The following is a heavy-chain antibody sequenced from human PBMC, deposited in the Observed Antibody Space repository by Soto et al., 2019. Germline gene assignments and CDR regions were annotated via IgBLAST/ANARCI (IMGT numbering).Heavy chain of an antibody. V-gene: IGHV4-30-4*01. CDR2: IYNSGNT. Sequence: PSETLSLTCSVSGASIRAHEYYWSWIRQPPGRGLEWIGYIYNSGNTDYNPPLKSRVTISIDTSKNQFSLRVNSATAADTAVYYCATSTRTLGRLFDPWGQGALVTVSS. D-gene: IGHD1-1*01. CDR3: ATSTRTLGRLFDP. J-gene: IGHJ5*02. CDR1: GASIRAHEYY.